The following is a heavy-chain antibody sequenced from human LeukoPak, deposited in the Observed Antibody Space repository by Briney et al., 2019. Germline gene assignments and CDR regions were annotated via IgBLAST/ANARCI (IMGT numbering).Heavy chain of an antibody. V-gene: IGHV3-48*03. Sequence: GGSLRLSCAASGFTFSRYEVNWVRQAPGKGLEWVAYVSGTSTIINYADSVKGRFTISRDNSKNTLYLQMNSLRAEDTAVYYCAKDVSDYDYVWGSYRALDYWGQGTLVTVSS. CDR2: VSGTSTII. D-gene: IGHD3-16*02. CDR1: GFTFSRYE. CDR3: AKDVSDYDYVWGSYRALDY. J-gene: IGHJ4*02.